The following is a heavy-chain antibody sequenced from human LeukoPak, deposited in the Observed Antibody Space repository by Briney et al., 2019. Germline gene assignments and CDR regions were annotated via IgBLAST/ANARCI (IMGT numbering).Heavy chain of an antibody. CDR3: ARVVSSLKWYQLLRVFDY. J-gene: IGHJ4*02. V-gene: IGHV1-18*01. CDR2: ISAYNGNT. D-gene: IGHD2-2*01. Sequence: GASVKVSCKASGYTFTSYGISWVRQAPGQGLEWMGWISAYNGNTNYAQKLQGRVTMTTDTSTSTAYMELRSLRSDDTAVYYCARVVSSLKWYQLLRVFDYWGQGTLVTVSS. CDR1: GYTFTSYG.